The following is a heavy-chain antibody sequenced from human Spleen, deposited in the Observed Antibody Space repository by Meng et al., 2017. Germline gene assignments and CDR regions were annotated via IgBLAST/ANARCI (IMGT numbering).Heavy chain of an antibody. D-gene: IGHD3-10*01. Sequence: GESLKISCAASGFTVSHNYMSWVRQAPGKGLEWVSVIYSGGNTYYADSVKGRFTISRDNSKNTVYLQMNSLRPEDTAVYYCARNVLLWFGETSWTPDYWGQGTLVTVSS. J-gene: IGHJ4*02. CDR2: IYSGGNT. V-gene: IGHV3-66*02. CDR1: GFTVSHNY. CDR3: ARNVLLWFGETSWTPDY.